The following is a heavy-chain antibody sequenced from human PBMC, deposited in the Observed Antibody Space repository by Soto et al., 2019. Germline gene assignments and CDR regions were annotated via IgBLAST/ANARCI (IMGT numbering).Heavy chain of an antibody. CDR1: GGSISSSRYY. CDR3: ARGGRFVLVPAAMWNNWFDP. V-gene: IGHV4-39*01. D-gene: IGHD2-2*01. Sequence: PSETLSLTCTVSGGSISSSRYYWGWIRQPPGKGLEWIGSIYYSGSTYYNPSLKSRVTISVDTSKNQFSLKLSSVTAADTAVYYCARGGRFVLVPAAMWNNWFDPWGQGTLVTVSS. CDR2: IYYSGST. J-gene: IGHJ5*02.